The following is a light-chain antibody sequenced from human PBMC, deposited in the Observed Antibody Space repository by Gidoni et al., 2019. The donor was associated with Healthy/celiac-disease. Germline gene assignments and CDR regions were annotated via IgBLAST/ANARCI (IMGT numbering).Light chain of an antibody. CDR3: SSYTSSSTWV. CDR1: SSDVGGYNY. J-gene: IGLJ3*02. CDR2: DVS. Sequence: QSALTQPPSLPRSPGHAITISCAGTSSDVGGYNYVSWYQQHPGKAPKLMIYDVSNRPSGVSNRFSGSKSGNTASLTISGLQAEDEADYYCSSYTSSSTWVFGGGTKLTVL. V-gene: IGLV2-14*01.